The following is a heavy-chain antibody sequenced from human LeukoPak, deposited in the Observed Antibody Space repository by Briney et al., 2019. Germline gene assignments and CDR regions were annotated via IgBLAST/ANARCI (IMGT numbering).Heavy chain of an antibody. CDR1: GFTFSSYS. CDR2: ISSSSSYI. Sequence: TGGSLRLSCAASGFTFSSYSMNWVRQAPGKGLEWVSSISSSSSYIYYADSVKGRFTISRDNAKNSLYLQMNSLRAEDTAVYYCARGGGGAKQSTCFNPGDKETLVTVS. J-gene: IGHJ5*02. D-gene: IGHD3-16*01. V-gene: IGHV3-21*01. CDR3: ARGGGGAKQSTCFNP.